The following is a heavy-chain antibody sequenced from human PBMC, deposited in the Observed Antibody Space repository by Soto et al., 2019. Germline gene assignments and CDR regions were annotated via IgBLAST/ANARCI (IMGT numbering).Heavy chain of an antibody. V-gene: IGHV3-20*04. CDR1: GFTFGDYG. CDR2: LNWSGGST. Sequence: EVQLVESGGGVVRPGGSLRLSCAASGFTFGDYGMGWVRQAPGKGLEWVSGLNWSGGSTGNAHFAKGRFTISRDNAKNSLYLQMNSLRADDTAFYYCARGGHSGYDHFDYWGQGTLVTVSS. CDR3: ARGGHSGYDHFDY. D-gene: IGHD5-12*01. J-gene: IGHJ4*02.